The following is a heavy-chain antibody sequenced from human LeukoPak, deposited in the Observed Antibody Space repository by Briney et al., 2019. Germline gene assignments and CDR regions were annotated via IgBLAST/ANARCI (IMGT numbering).Heavy chain of an antibody. Sequence: SETLSLTCTVSGGSISSGSYYWSWIRQPAGTGLEWIGRIYTSGSTNYNPSLKSRVTISVDTSKNQFSLKLSSVTAADTAVYYCARTWIVVVMGAFDIWGQGTMVTVSS. CDR3: ARTWIVVVMGAFDI. V-gene: IGHV4-61*02. CDR1: GGSISSGSYY. D-gene: IGHD3-22*01. CDR2: IYTSGST. J-gene: IGHJ3*02.